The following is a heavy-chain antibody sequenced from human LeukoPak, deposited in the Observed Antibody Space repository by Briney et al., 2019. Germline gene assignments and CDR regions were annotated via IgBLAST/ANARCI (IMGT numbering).Heavy chain of an antibody. CDR2: ISWNSGSI. CDR3: AKDMSYYYDGSGYLAPYFDD. CDR1: GFTFDDYA. D-gene: IGHD3-22*01. V-gene: IGHV3-9*01. J-gene: IGHJ4*01. Sequence: GRSLRLSCAASGFTFDDYAMHWVRQAPGKGLEGVSGISWNSGSIDYADSVKGRFTISRDNAKNSLYLQMNSLRAEDTALYYCAKDMSYYYDGSGYLAPYFDDWGQGTLVTVYS.